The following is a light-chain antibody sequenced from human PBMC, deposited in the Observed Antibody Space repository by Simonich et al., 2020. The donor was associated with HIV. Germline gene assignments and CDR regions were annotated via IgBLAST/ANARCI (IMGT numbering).Light chain of an antibody. CDR1: QSISSY. CDR3: QQSYSTPPYT. J-gene: IGKJ2*01. Sequence: DIQMTQSPSSLSASVGDRVTINGRASQSISSYLNWYQQKPGKAPKLLIYAAASLQSGVPSRFSGSGSGTDFTLTISSLQPEDFATYYCQQSYSTPPYTFGQGTKLEIK. V-gene: IGKV1-39*01. CDR2: AAA.